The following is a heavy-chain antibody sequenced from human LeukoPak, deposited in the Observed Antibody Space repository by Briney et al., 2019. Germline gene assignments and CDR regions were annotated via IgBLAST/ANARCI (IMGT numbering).Heavy chain of an antibody. Sequence: SETLSLTCTVSGGSISSYYWSWIRQPPGKGLEWIGYIYYSGSTNYNPSLKSRVTISVDTSKNQFSLKLSSVTAADTAVYYCARVPLEGYYYYYMDVWGKGTTVTVSS. CDR3: ARVPLEGYYYYYMDV. CDR2: IYYSGST. J-gene: IGHJ6*03. V-gene: IGHV4-59*01. CDR1: GGSISSYY. D-gene: IGHD3-3*01.